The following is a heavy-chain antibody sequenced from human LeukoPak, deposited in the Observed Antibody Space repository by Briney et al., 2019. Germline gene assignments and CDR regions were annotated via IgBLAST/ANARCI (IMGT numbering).Heavy chain of an antibody. D-gene: IGHD2-2*02. CDR1: GYTFTGYY. CDR2: INPNSGGT. J-gene: IGHJ4*02. CDR3: ATYLSLDGGFDY. V-gene: IGHV1-2*04. Sequence: GASVKVSCKASGYTFTGYYMHWVRQAPGQGLEWMGWINPNSGGTNYAQKFQGWVTMTRDTSISTAYMELSRLRSEDTAVYYCATYLSLDGGFDYWGQGTLVTVSS.